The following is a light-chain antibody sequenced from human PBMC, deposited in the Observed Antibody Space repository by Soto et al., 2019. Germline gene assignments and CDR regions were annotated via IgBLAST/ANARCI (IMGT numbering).Light chain of an antibody. CDR1: RSDIGNYNR. CDR2: EVP. CDR3: NSYTTYRRGV. J-gene: IGLJ2*01. Sequence: QSVLTQPPSVSGSPGKSVTISCTGTRSDIGNYNRVSWYQQPPGTAPKLMIYEVPNRPSGVPDRFSGSKSGNTASLTISGLQAEYEPDYHYNSYTTYRRGVFGGGTKLTVL. V-gene: IGLV2-18*02.